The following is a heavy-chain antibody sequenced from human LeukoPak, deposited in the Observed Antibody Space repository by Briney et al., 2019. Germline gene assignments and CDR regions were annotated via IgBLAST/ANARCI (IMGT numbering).Heavy chain of an antibody. V-gene: IGHV4-39*01. CDR1: GGSISSTSYY. Sequence: SETLSLTCTVSGGSISSTSYYWGWIRQPPGKGLEWIGSIYYSGSTYYNPSLKSRVAMSVDTSKNQFSLKVTSVTAADMAVFYCARRVGRGYSYGPNYFFDYWGQGTLVTVSS. D-gene: IGHD5-18*01. CDR2: IYYSGST. CDR3: ARRVGRGYSYGPNYFFDY. J-gene: IGHJ4*02.